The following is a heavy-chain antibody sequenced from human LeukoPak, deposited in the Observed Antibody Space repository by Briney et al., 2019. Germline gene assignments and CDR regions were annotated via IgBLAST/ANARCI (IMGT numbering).Heavy chain of an antibody. CDR2: ISFDAFNK. J-gene: IGHJ4*02. V-gene: IGHV3-30*18. CDR3: AKSVAGYSAYEDY. CDR1: GFTFSSYA. Sequence: PGGSLRLSCAASGFTFSSYAMHWVRQAPGKGLEWVAVISFDAFNKVYADSVRGRFTVSRDNSENTLYLQMKNLKIEDTALYYCAKSVAGYSAYEDYWGQGSLVTVSP. D-gene: IGHD5-12*01.